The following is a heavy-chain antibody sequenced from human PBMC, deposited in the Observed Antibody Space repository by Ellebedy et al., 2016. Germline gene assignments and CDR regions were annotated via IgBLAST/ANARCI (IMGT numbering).Heavy chain of an antibody. Sequence: GGSLRLSXVGSDFTFSSLGFHWVRQAPGKGLEWVGFIGHDGSDKKYGDSVKGRFTISRENSKNTMYLQMNSLTADDTALYFCAKFGYNDALDSWGQGALVTVSS. D-gene: IGHD5-12*01. CDR3: AKFGYNDALDS. CDR1: DFTFSSLG. CDR2: IGHDGSDK. V-gene: IGHV3-30*02. J-gene: IGHJ5*01.